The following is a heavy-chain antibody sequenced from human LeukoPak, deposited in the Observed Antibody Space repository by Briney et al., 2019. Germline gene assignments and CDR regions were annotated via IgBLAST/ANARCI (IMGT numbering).Heavy chain of an antibody. Sequence: ASVKVSCKASGYTFTSYYMHWVRQAPGQGLEWMGIINPSGGSTSYAQKFQGRVTMTEDTSTDTAYMELSSLRSEDTAVYYCATGDPFCSGDCYSPFDYWGQGTLVTVSS. CDR3: ATGDPFCSGDCYSPFDY. D-gene: IGHD2-21*02. CDR2: INPSGGST. J-gene: IGHJ4*02. V-gene: IGHV1-46*01. CDR1: GYTFTSYY.